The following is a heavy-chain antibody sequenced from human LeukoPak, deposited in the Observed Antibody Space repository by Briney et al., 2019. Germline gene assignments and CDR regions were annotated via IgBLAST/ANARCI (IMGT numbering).Heavy chain of an antibody. CDR1: GFTFSNYA. CDR3: ARDGGNSFDY. CDR2: IGTAGDT. D-gene: IGHD4-23*01. V-gene: IGHV3-13*01. J-gene: IGHJ4*02. Sequence: GGSLRLSCAASGFTFSNYAMSWVRQAPGRGLEWVSAIGTAGDTYYPGSVKGRFTISRENAKNSLYLQMNSLRAGDTAVYYCARDGGNSFDYWGQGTLVTVSS.